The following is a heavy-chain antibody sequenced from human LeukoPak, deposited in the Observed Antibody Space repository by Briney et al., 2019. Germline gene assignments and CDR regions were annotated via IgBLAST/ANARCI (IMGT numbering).Heavy chain of an antibody. D-gene: IGHD3-22*01. Sequence: GASVKVSCKASGYTFTSYGISWVRQAPGQGLEWMGCISAYNGNTNYAQKLQGRVTMTTDTSTSTAYMELRSLRSDDTAVYYCARDETYYYDSSGYYPFDYWGQGTLVTVS. J-gene: IGHJ4*02. V-gene: IGHV1-18*01. CDR2: ISAYNGNT. CDR3: ARDETYYYDSSGYYPFDY. CDR1: GYTFTSYG.